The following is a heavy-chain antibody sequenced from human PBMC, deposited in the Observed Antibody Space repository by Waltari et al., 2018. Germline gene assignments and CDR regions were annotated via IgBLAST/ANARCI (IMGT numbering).Heavy chain of an antibody. CDR3: GTLEAVAS. J-gene: IGHJ5*02. Sequence: EVQVVESGGDLVQPGGSLRLSCTASGFDFSPYWMHWVRQVPGKGLVWVLGVNADGSSTTYADPLRGRFTISRDNARSTVHLQMSSLIAEDTAVCYCGTLEAVASWGQGTLVTVSS. CDR2: VNADGSST. V-gene: IGHV3-74*03. CDR1: GFDFSPYW.